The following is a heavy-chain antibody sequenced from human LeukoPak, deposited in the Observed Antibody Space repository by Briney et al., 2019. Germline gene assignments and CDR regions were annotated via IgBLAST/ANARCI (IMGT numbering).Heavy chain of an antibody. CDR3: ARGGSGNWNAPFDY. V-gene: IGHV3-21*01. CDR1: GFTFSSYE. Sequence: GGSLRLSCAASGFTFSSYEMNWVRQAPGKGLEWVSSISSSSTYIYYADSVKGRFTISRDNAKNSLYLQMNSLRADDTAVYYCARGGSGNWNAPFDYWGQGTLVTVSS. D-gene: IGHD1-1*01. CDR2: ISSSSTYI. J-gene: IGHJ4*02.